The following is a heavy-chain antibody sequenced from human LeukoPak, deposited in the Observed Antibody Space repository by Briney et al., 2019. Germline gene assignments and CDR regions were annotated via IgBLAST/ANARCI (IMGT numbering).Heavy chain of an antibody. CDR1: GYDFTNYW. Sequence: GGSLKISCKHSGYDFTNYWIAWVHQMPGKGLQWMGVTYPGNSDTGYSPSFQGQVTISADKSFSTAYLQWSSLKAPDTAIYYCARQRGSYAYDYWGQGTLVTVSS. CDR3: ARQRGSYAYDY. CDR2: TYPGNSDT. J-gene: IGHJ4*02. V-gene: IGHV5-51*07. D-gene: IGHD5-18*01.